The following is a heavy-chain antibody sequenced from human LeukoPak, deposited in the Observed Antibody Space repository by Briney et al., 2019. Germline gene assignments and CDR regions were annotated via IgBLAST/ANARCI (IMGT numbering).Heavy chain of an antibody. CDR2: IIPIFGIA. V-gene: IGHV1-69*04. Sequence: GASVKVSCKASGYTFTSYGISWVRQAPGQGLEWMGRIIPIFGIANYAQKFQGRVTITADKSTSTAYMELSSLRSEDTAVYYCARDPLGYDSSGYSNYFDYWGQGTLVTVSS. D-gene: IGHD3-22*01. J-gene: IGHJ4*02. CDR1: GYTFTSYG. CDR3: ARDPLGYDSSGYSNYFDY.